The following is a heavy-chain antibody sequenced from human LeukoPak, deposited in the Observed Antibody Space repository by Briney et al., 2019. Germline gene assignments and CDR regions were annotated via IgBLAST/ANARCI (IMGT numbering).Heavy chain of an antibody. CDR2: ISPYSGST. J-gene: IGHJ4*02. CDR3: ARTSYDSSLGAYYFDY. CDR1: GYTFTSYY. D-gene: IGHD3-22*01. V-gene: IGHV1-2*02. Sequence: ASVKVSCKASGYTFTSYYINWVRQAPGQGLEWMGWISPYSGSTNYAQKLQGRVTMTTDTSISTAYMELSRLRSDDTAVYYSARTSYDSSLGAYYFDYWGQGTLVTASS.